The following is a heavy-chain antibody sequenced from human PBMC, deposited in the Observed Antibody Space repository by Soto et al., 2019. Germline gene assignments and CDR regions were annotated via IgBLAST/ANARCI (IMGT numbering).Heavy chain of an antibody. D-gene: IGHD3-9*01. CDR3: ARKYDILTGWGYGMDV. CDR1: GFTFSSYD. Sequence: GGSLRLSCAASGFTFSSYDMHWVRQATGKGLEWVSAIGTAGDTYYPGSVKGRFTISRENAKNSLYLQMNSLRAEDTAVYYCARKYDILTGWGYGMDVWGQGTTVTVS. V-gene: IGHV3-13*01. CDR2: IGTAGDT. J-gene: IGHJ6*02.